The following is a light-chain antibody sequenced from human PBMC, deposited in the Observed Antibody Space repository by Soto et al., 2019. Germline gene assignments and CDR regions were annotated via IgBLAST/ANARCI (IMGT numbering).Light chain of an antibody. V-gene: IGLV2-14*03. CDR2: NVY. J-gene: IGLJ2*01. CDR1: SSDVGGYNF. Sequence: QSALTQPASVSGSPGQSITISCTGTSSDVGGYNFVSWYQQHPGKAPKLMLYNVYDRPSGLSHRFSGSRSGNTASLTISGHPAEDDAHYYCNSDTSRSAHVFGGGTKLTVL. CDR3: NSDTSRSAHV.